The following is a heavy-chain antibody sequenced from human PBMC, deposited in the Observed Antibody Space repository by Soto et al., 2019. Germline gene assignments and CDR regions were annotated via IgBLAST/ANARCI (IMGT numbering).Heavy chain of an antibody. J-gene: IGHJ4*02. CDR2: ISYDGGNK. Sequence: QVQLVESGGGVVQPGRSLRLSFAASGFTFSTYGMHWVRQAPGKGLEWVAVISYDGGNKYYADSVKGRFTISRDNSKNTLYLQMNSLRAEDTAVYYCAKDYTDYTYSFDYWGQGTLVTVSS. CDR1: GFTFSTYG. V-gene: IGHV3-30*18. D-gene: IGHD4-4*01. CDR3: AKDYTDYTYSFDY.